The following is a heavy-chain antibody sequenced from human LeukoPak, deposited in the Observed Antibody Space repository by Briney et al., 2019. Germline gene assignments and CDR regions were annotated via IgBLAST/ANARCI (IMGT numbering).Heavy chain of an antibody. CDR2: ISYDGSNK. CDR1: GFTFSSYA. V-gene: IGHV3-30-3*01. J-gene: IGHJ4*02. Sequence: GGSLGLSCAASGFTFSSYAMHWVRQAPGKGLEWVAVISYDGSNKYYADSVKGRFTISRDNSKNTLYLQMNSLRAEDTAVYYCARDQKAMVTTYFDYWGQGTLVTVSS. CDR3: ARDQKAMVTTYFDY. D-gene: IGHD5-18*01.